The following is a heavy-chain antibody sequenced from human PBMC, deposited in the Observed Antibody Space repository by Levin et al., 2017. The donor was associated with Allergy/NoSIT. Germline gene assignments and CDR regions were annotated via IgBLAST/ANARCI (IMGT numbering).Heavy chain of an antibody. V-gene: IGHV3-21*01. J-gene: IGHJ3*02. CDR3: AREVTMIVENDAFDI. CDR2: ISSSSSYI. CDR1: GFTFSSYS. D-gene: IGHD3-22*01. Sequence: SCAASGFTFSSYSMNWVRQAPGKGLEWVSSISSSSSYIYYADSVKGRFTISRDNAKNSLYLQMNSLRAEDTAVYYCAREVTMIVENDAFDIWGQGTMVTVSS.